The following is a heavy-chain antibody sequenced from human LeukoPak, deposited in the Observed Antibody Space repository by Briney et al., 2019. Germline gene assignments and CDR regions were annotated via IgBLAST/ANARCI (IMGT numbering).Heavy chain of an antibody. V-gene: IGHV1-8*01. J-gene: IGHJ4*02. CDR1: GYTFTSYD. CDR2: MNPNSGNT. D-gene: IGHD3-3*01. Sequence: GASVKVSCKASGYTFTSYDINWVRQATGQGLEWMGWMNPNSGNTGYAQKFQGRVTMTRNTSISTAYMELSSLRSEDTAVYYCARELGKYDFWSGYHYYFDYWGQGTLVTVSS. CDR3: ARELGKYDFWSGYHYYFDY.